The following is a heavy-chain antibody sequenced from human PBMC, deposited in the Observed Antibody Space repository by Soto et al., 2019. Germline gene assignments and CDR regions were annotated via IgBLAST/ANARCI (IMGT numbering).Heavy chain of an antibody. CDR1: GYTFTGYY. CDR2: INPDNGNT. Sequence: ASVKVSCKASGYTFTGYYMHWVRQAPGQGLEWLGWINPDNGNTNYAQHLQGRVSLTTDTSTSTAYMDLRSLRSDDTAVYYCAIPSGQIVGAPWPSSWGQGTLVTVSS. CDR3: AIPSGQIVGAPWPSS. D-gene: IGHD1-26*01. V-gene: IGHV1-18*04. J-gene: IGHJ4*02.